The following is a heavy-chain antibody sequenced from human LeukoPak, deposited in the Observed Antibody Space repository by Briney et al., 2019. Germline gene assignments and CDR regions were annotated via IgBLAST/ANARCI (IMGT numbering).Heavy chain of an antibody. CDR1: GASISSCY. V-gene: IGHV4-59*01. D-gene: IGHD3-22*01. CDR3: ARHRYYYDSSGYYYQP. Sequence: PSETLSLTCTVSGASISSCYWSWIRQPPGKGLEWIGYIYYSGSTNYNSSLKSRVTISVDTSKNQFSLRLSSVTAADTAVYYCARHRYYYDSSGYYYQPWGQGTLVTVSS. J-gene: IGHJ5*02. CDR2: IYYSGST.